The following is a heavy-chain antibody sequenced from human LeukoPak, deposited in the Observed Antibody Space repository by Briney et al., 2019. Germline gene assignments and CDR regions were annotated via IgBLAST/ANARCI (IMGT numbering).Heavy chain of an antibody. D-gene: IGHD3-22*01. Sequence: SETLSLTCAVYGGSFSGYYWSWIRQPPGKGLEWIGEISHSGSTNYNPSLKSRVTISVDTSKNQFSLKLSSVTAADTAVYYCARDEGHYDSSGYYRKEFDYWGQGTLVTVSS. J-gene: IGHJ4*02. CDR2: ISHSGST. V-gene: IGHV4-34*01. CDR1: GGSFSGYY. CDR3: ARDEGHYDSSGYYRKEFDY.